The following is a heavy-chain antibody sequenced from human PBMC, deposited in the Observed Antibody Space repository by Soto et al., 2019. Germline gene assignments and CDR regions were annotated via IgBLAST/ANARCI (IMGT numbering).Heavy chain of an antibody. D-gene: IGHD1-7*01. CDR2: IKQDGSEK. CDR3: ARVNWNYQRWGDAFDI. CDR1: GFTFSSYW. V-gene: IGHV3-7*01. J-gene: IGHJ3*02. Sequence: EVQLVESGGGLVQPGGSLRLSCAASGFTFSSYWMSWVRQAPGKGLEWVANIKQDGSEKYYVDSVKGRFTISRDNAKNSLYLQMNSLRAEDTAVYYCARVNWNYQRWGDAFDIWGQGTMVTVSS.